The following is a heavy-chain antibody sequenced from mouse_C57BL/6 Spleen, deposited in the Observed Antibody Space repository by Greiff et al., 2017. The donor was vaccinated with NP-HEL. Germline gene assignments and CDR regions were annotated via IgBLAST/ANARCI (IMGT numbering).Heavy chain of an antibody. J-gene: IGHJ1*03. V-gene: IGHV1-82*01. CDR2: IYPGDGDT. D-gene: IGHD2-12*01. CDR1: GYAFSSSW. CDR3: AIYDRYFDV. Sequence: QVHVKQSGPELVKPGASVKISCKASGYAFSSSWMNWVKQRPGKGLEWIGRIYPGDGDTNYNGKFKGKATLTADKSSSTAYMQLSSLTSEDSAVYFCAIYDRYFDVWGTGTTVTVSS.